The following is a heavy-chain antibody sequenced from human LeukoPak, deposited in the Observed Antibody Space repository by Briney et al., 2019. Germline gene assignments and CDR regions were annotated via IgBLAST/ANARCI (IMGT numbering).Heavy chain of an antibody. J-gene: IGHJ6*03. CDR3: ARGYYGSGSHCCHMDV. V-gene: IGHV4-34*01. CDR1: VGSFSGYY. CDR2: INHSGST. D-gene: IGHD3-10*01. Sequence: SETLSLTCAVYVGSFSGYYWSWIRQPPGKGLEWIGEINHSGSTNYNSSLKSRVTTSVDTSKNQFSLKLSSVTAADTAVYYCARGYYGSGSHCCHMDVWGKGTTITVS.